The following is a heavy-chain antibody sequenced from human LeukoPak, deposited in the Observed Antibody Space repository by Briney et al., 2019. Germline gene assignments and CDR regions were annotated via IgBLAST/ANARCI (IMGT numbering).Heavy chain of an antibody. J-gene: IGHJ4*02. D-gene: IGHD4-17*01. CDR3: AKSRWGTKVTFRPSDY. CDR2: VSGSGDST. CDR1: GFTFSSYA. Sequence: GGSLRLSCAASGFTFSSYAMSWVRQAPGKGLEWVSGVSGSGDSTYYADSVKGRSTISRDNSKNTLYLQMNSLRAEDTAVYYCAKSRWGTKVTFRPSDYWGQGTLVTASS. V-gene: IGHV3-23*01.